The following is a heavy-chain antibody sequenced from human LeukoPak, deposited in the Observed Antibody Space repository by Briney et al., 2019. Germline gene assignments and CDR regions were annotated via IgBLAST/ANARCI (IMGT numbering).Heavy chain of an antibody. V-gene: IGHV1-8*01. CDR2: MNPNSGNT. J-gene: IGHJ5*02. CDR3: TPRLGFDP. CDR1: GHTFTSSE. D-gene: IGHD3-9*01. Sequence: ASVKVSCKASGHTFTSSEINWVRQATGQGLEWMGWMNPNSGNTGYAQKFQGRVTMTRDISISTAYMELSSLRSEDTAVYYCTPRLGFDPWGQGTLVTVSS.